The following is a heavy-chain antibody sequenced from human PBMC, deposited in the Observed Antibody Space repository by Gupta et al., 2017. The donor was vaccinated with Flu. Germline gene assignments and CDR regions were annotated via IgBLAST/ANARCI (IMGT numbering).Heavy chain of an antibody. Sequence: EVQLVESGGGLVQPGGSLRLSCLASGFTFSDHYMDWVRQAPGKGLEWVGRVKKRAQSYTTEYAASVKGRFTISRDDSKNSLYLQMNSLKTEDTAVYYCARGHDSFDSWGQGTLVTVSS. CDR1: GFTFSDHY. D-gene: IGHD3-16*01. CDR3: ARGHDSFDS. CDR2: VKKRAQSYTT. J-gene: IGHJ4*02. V-gene: IGHV3-72*01.